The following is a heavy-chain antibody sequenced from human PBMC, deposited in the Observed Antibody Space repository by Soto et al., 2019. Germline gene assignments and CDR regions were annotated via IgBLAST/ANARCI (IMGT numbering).Heavy chain of an antibody. CDR2: IDSHGSYT. D-gene: IGHD6-19*01. J-gene: IGHJ4*02. CDR1: GFTFSSYW. Sequence: VGSLRLSCSASGFTFSSYWMHWVRQTPEKGLVWVSHIDSHGSYTTYADSVKGRFTISRDNAKNTLYLQMNSLRAEDTAVYYCARELGQWPPYWGQGTLVTVCS. CDR3: ARELGQWPPY. V-gene: IGHV3-74*01.